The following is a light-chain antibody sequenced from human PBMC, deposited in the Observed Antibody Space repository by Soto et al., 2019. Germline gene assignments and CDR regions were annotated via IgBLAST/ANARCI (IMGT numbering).Light chain of an antibody. J-gene: IGKJ2*02. CDR1: QSVSSSS. Sequence: EIVLTQSPGTLSLSPGERATLSCRASQSVSSSSLAWYQQKPGQAPRLLIYGASSRATGIPDRFSGSGSGYEFPRTIIMLEPEDFAVYYCHQYGSSPPMCTFVQGTNLDIK. CDR3: HQYGSSPPMCT. CDR2: GAS. V-gene: IGKV3-20*01.